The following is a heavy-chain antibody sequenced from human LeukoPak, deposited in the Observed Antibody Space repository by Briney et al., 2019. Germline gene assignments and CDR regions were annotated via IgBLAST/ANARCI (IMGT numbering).Heavy chain of an antibody. D-gene: IGHD2-2*02. CDR3: ARELGYCSSTSCYNKEWFDP. CDR2: IIPSGGGT. J-gene: IGHJ5*02. V-gene: IGHV1-46*01. CDR1: GYTFSDYH. Sequence: ASVKVSCKASGYTFSDYHIHWVRQAPGQGLEWMGRIIPSGGGTTYAQKFQGRVTMTRDMSTNIVYMELSSLRSEDTAVYYCARELGYCSSTSCYNKEWFDPWGQGTLVTVSS.